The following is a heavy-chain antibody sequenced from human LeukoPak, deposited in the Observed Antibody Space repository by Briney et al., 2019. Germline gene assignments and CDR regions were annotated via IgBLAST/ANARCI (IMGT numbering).Heavy chain of an antibody. J-gene: IGHJ6*03. CDR2: IIPIFGTA. V-gene: IGHV1-69*05. CDR3: ARVIYGSGSYSGYYYYYYMDV. CDR1: GGTFSIYA. D-gene: IGHD3-10*01. Sequence: GASVKVSCKASGGTFSIYAISWVRQAPGQGLEWMGGIIPIFGTANYAQKFQGRVTITTDESTSTAYMELSSLRSEDTAVYYCARVIYGSGSYSGYYYYYYMDVWGKGTTVTVSS.